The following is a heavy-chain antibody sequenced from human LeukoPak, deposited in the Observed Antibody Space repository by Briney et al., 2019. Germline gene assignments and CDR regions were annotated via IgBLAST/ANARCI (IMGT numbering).Heavy chain of an antibody. Sequence: GGSLRLACAASGFTFRRSAMTWVRQAPGKGLEWVSTIGGRGGDTDYADSVKGRFIISRDSSENTLYLQMNSLRAEDTAVYYCAKAIWSSIVAATGLFFDYWGQGILVTVS. D-gene: IGHD1-26*01. CDR1: GFTFRRSA. CDR3: AKAIWSSIVAATGLFFDY. J-gene: IGHJ4*02. V-gene: IGHV3-23*01. CDR2: IGGRGGDT.